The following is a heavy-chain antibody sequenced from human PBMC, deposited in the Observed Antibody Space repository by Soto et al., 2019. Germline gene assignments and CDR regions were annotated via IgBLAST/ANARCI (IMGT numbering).Heavy chain of an antibody. D-gene: IGHD3-10*01. CDR1: GYTFTGYY. V-gene: IGHV1-2*04. J-gene: IGHJ6*02. CDR2: INPNSGGT. CDR3: ASSSGSTQGYYYYYGMDV. Sequence: GASVKVSCKASGYTFTGYYMHWVRQAPGQGLEWMGWINPNSGGTNYAQKFQGWVTMTRDTSISTAYMELSRLRSDDTAVYYCASSSGSTQGYYYYYGMDVWGQGTTVTVSS.